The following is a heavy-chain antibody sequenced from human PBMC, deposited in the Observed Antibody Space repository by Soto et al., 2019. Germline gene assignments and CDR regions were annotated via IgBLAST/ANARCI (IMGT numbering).Heavy chain of an antibody. D-gene: IGHD5-18*01. V-gene: IGHV4-31*03. Sequence: SETLSLTCTVSGGSISSGGYYWSWIRQHPGKGLEWIGYIYYSGSTYYNPSLKSRVTISVDTSKNQFSLKLSSVTAADTAVYYCARCTVDTAMDTPGNFDYWGQGTLVTVSS. CDR1: GGSISSGGYY. J-gene: IGHJ4*02. CDR3: ARCTVDTAMDTPGNFDY. CDR2: IYYSGST.